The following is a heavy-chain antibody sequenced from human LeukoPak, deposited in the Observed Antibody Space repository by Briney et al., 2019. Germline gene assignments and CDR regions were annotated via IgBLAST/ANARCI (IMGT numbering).Heavy chain of an antibody. D-gene: IGHD1-26*01. Sequence: ASVKVSCKASGYTFTSYGISWVRQAPGQGLEWMGWISAYNGNTNYAQKLQGRVTMTTDTSTSTAYMELRSLRSDDTAVYYCARDLRATGAYYFDYWGQGTLVTVSS. V-gene: IGHV1-18*01. CDR3: ARDLRATGAYYFDY. CDR2: ISAYNGNT. J-gene: IGHJ4*02. CDR1: GYTFTSYG.